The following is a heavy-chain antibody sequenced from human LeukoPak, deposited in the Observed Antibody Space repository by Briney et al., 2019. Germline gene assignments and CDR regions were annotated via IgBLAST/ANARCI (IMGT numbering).Heavy chain of an antibody. D-gene: IGHD1-7*01. CDR3: ARGSITGTLGY. CDR1: GFTFSSYS. J-gene: IGHJ4*02. CDR2: ISSSSSYI. Sequence: GGSLRLSCAASGFTFSSYSMNWVRQAPGRGLEWVSSISSSSSYIYYADSVKGRFTISGDNAKNSLYLQMNSLRAEDTAVYYCARGSITGTLGYWGQGTLVTVSS. V-gene: IGHV3-21*01.